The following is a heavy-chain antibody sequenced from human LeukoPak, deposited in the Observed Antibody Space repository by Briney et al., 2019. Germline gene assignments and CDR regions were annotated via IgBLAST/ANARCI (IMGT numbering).Heavy chain of an antibody. Sequence: SETLSLACAVYGGSFSGYYWSWIRQPPGKGLEWIGEINHRGSTNYNPSLKRRVTILKDTSKNQFSLKLRSVTVADTAAYYCARVKPVAGTLPHLLDYWGQGTLVTVSS. D-gene: IGHD6-19*01. CDR2: INHRGST. CDR1: GGSFSGYY. V-gene: IGHV4-34*01. J-gene: IGHJ4*02. CDR3: ARVKPVAGTLPHLLDY.